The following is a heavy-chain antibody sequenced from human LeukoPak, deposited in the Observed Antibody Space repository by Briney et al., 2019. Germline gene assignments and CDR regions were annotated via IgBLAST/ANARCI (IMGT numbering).Heavy chain of an antibody. CDR1: GFTFSSYG. CDR3: AKARVHIVVVTANSYPDY. V-gene: IGHV3-30*18. Sequence: GRSLRLSCAASGFTFSSYGMHWVRQAPGKGLEWVEVISYDGSNKYYADSVKGRFTISRDNSKNTLYLQMNSLRAEDMAVYYCAKARVHIVVVTANSYPDYWGQGTLVTVS. J-gene: IGHJ4*02. D-gene: IGHD2-21*02. CDR2: ISYDGSNK.